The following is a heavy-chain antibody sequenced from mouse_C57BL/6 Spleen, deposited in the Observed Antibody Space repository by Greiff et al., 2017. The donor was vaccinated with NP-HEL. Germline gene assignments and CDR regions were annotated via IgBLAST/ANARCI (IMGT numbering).Heavy chain of an antibody. CDR3: ARRSYFDY. CDR2: IDPSDSYT. V-gene: IGHV1-50*01. Sequence: VKLQQPGAELVKPGASVKLSCKASGYTFTSYWMQWVKQRPGQGLEWIGEIDPSDSYTNSNQKFKGKATLTVDTSSSTAYMQLGSLTSEDSAVYYCARRSYFDYWGQGTTLTVSS. J-gene: IGHJ2*01. CDR1: GYTFTSYW.